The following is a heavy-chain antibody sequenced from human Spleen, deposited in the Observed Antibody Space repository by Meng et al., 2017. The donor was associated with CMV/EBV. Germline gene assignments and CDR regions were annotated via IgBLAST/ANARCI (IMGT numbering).Heavy chain of an antibody. J-gene: IGHJ6*02. CDR2: ISYDGSNK. CDR3: ARDEGGSYWRYYYYGMDV. V-gene: IGHV3-30-3*01. D-gene: IGHD1-26*01. Sequence: GESLKISCAASGFTFSSYAMHWVRQAPGKGLEWVAVISYDGSNKYYAASVKGRFTISRDNSKNTLYLQMNSLRAEDTAVYYCARDEGGSYWRYYYYGMDVWGQGTTVTVSS. CDR1: GFTFSSYA.